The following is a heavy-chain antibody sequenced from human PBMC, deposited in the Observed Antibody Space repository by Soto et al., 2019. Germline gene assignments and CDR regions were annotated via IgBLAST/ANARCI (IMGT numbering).Heavy chain of an antibody. CDR2: MSYDGSNY. CDR1: GFSFSSCG. Sequence: VQLVESGGGVVQPGRSLRLSCAASGFSFSSCGMHWVRQAPGKGLEWLAVMSYDGSNYYYADSLKGRFTISRDNSKSTLYLQMNSLRPEDTAVYYCAKGINWNYFVGWFDPWGQGTLVTVSS. D-gene: IGHD1-7*01. V-gene: IGHV3-30*18. CDR3: AKGINWNYFVGWFDP. J-gene: IGHJ5*02.